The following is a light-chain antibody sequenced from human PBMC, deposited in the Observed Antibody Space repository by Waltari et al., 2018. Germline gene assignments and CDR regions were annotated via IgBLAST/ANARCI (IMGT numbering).Light chain of an antibody. CDR2: VNSDGSH. V-gene: IGLV4-69*01. CDR3: QTGGHGTWV. Sequence: QLVLTQSPSASASLGASVKLTCTLDSGHSSNIIAWLQQRPEKGPRYLMKVNSDGSHTKGDEVPDRFSGSSSGAERHLTISNVQSEDEADYYCQTGGHGTWVFGGGTTLTVL. CDR1: SGHSSNI. J-gene: IGLJ3*02.